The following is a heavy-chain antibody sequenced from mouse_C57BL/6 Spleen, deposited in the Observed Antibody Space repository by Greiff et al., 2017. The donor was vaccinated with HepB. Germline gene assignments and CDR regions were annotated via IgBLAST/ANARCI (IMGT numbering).Heavy chain of an antibody. CDR3: ARDKDMNSKGFDY. D-gene: IGHD2-5*01. V-gene: IGHV3-4*01. Sequence: WWNWIRQVSGSKLEWIGYISSSGSTDSNPSLKSRISITRDTSKNQLFLQLNSVTTEDIATYYCARDKDMNSKGFDYWGQGTTLTVSS. J-gene: IGHJ2*01. CDR1: W. CDR2: ISSSGST.